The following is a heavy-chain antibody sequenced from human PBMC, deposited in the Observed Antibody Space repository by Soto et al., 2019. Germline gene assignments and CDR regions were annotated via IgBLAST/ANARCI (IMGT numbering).Heavy chain of an antibody. D-gene: IGHD3-16*02. CDR1: GFTFSSYA. CDR3: AKDSPREYDYIWGSYRRDVRSDY. Sequence: GESLRLSCASSGFTFSSYAMSWVRQAPGKGLEWVSAISGSGGSTYYADSVKGRFTISRDNSKNTLYLQMNSLRAEDTAVYYCAKDSPREYDYIWGSYRRDVRSDYWGQGTLVTVSS. CDR2: ISGSGGST. V-gene: IGHV3-23*01. J-gene: IGHJ4*02.